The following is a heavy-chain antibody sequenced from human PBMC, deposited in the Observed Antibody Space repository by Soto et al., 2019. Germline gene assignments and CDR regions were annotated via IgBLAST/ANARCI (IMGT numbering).Heavy chain of an antibody. CDR2: IYYSGST. J-gene: IGHJ6*02. V-gene: IGHV4-39*01. CDR3: ARIPTGGGWGYYYGMDV. Sequence: SETLSLTCTVSGGSISSSSYYWGWIRQPPGKGLEWIGSIYYSGSTYYNPSLKSRVTISVDTSKNQFSLKLSSVTAADTALYYCARIPTGGGWGYYYGMDVWGQGTTVTVSS. D-gene: IGHD6-19*01. CDR1: GGSISSSSYY.